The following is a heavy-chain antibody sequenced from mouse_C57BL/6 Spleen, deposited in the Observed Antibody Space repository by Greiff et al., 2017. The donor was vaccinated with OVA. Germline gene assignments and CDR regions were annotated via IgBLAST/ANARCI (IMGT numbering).Heavy chain of an antibody. CDR2: IYPSDSET. D-gene: IGHD1-1*01. Sequence: VKLMESGAELVRPGSSVKPSCKASGYTFTSYWMDWVKQRPGQGLEWIGNIYPSDSETHYNQKFKDKATLTVDKSSSTAYMQLSSLTSEDSAVYYCAIIYYYGSSYAMDYWGQGTSVTVSS. CDR1: GYTFTSYW. V-gene: IGHV1-61*01. J-gene: IGHJ4*01. CDR3: AIIYYYGSSYAMDY.